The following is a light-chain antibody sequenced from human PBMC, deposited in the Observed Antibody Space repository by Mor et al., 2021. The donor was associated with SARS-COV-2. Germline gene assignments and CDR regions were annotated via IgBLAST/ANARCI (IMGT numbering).Light chain of an antibody. CDR3: QQYNAYPLT. CDR2: DIS. Sequence: ITCRASHGISTSLAWFQQKPGKAPKSLIYDISTLQIGVPSKFSGSGSGTDFTLTISSLQPEDSATYYCQQYNAYPLTFGGGTK. CDR1: HGISTS. V-gene: IGKV1-16*02. J-gene: IGKJ4*01.